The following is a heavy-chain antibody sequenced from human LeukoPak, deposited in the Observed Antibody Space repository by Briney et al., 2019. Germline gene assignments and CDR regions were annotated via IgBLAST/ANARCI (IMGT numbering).Heavy chain of an antibody. V-gene: IGHV3-66*01. CDR1: EFSVGSNY. J-gene: IGHJ4*02. Sequence: GGSLRLSCAASEFSVGSNYMTWVRQAPGKGLEWVSLIYSGGSTYYADSVKGRFTISRDNSKNTLYLQMNSLRAEDTAIYYCARDSRITMIMGYEDYWGQGTLVTVSS. CDR2: IYSGGST. D-gene: IGHD3-22*01. CDR3: ARDSRITMIMGYEDY.